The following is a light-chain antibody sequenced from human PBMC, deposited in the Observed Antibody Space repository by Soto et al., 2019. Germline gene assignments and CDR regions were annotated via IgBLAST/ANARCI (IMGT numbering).Light chain of an antibody. CDR1: QSVTSNS. CDR3: QQYGSSSRT. V-gene: IGKV3-20*01. CDR2: GAS. J-gene: IGKJ5*01. Sequence: EIVLTQFAGALSLSTGETATLSCGARQSVTSNSLAWYQQKGGRAPRVLIYGASNRATGIPDRFRGSGSGTDFTLTITRLEPEDFALYYCQQYGSSSRTFCHGRRLEIK.